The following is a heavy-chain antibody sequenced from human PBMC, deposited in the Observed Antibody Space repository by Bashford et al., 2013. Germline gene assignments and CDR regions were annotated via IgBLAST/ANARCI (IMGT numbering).Heavy chain of an antibody. D-gene: IGHD3-9*01. Sequence: ASVKVSCKASGGTFSSYAISWVRQAPGQGLEWMGWINPNSGGTNYAQKFQGRVTMTRDTSISTAYMELRSLRSDDTAVYYCARDRGYYDILTGPFDYWGQGTLVTVSS. J-gene: IGHJ4*02. CDR2: INPNSGGT. V-gene: IGHV1-2*02. CDR1: GGTFSSYA. CDR3: ARDRGYYDILTGPFDY.